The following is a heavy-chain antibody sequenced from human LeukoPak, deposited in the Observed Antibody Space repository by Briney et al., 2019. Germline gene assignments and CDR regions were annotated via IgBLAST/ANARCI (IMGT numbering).Heavy chain of an antibody. CDR2: IYYNGST. Sequence: SETLSLTCTVSGGSISSSSYYWGWIRQPPGKGLEWIGSIYYNGSTYYNPSLKSRVTISVDTSKNQFSLKLSSVTAADTAVYYCARHESATLPDYWGQGTLVTVSS. CDR1: GGSISSSSYY. J-gene: IGHJ4*02. CDR3: ARHESATLPDY. D-gene: IGHD2-15*01. V-gene: IGHV4-39*01.